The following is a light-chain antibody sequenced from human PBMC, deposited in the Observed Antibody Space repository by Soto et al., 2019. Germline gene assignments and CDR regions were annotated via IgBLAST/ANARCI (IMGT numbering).Light chain of an antibody. Sequence: EIVITHSPVTLSVSPGERATLSCRASQNVLSNLAWYQQKPGQSPRLLIYGASARATGIPARFSGSGSGTEFTLTISSLQSEDFALYYCQQYNNWPITFGQGTRLEI. CDR3: QQYNNWPIT. CDR2: GAS. V-gene: IGKV3-15*01. J-gene: IGKJ5*01. CDR1: QNVLSN.